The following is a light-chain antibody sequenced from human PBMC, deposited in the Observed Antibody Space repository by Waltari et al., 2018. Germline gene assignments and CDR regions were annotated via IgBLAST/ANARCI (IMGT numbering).Light chain of an antibody. Sequence: DILMTQSPDSLAVSLCERATINCKSSQSILYSSNNKNYLAWFHQKPGQPPKLLIYWASTRQSGVPDRFSGSGSGTDFTLTISSLQAEDVAVYYCQQYYSAPWTFGQGTKVEIK. CDR1: QSILYSSNNKNY. CDR3: QQYYSAPWT. J-gene: IGKJ1*01. V-gene: IGKV4-1*01. CDR2: WAS.